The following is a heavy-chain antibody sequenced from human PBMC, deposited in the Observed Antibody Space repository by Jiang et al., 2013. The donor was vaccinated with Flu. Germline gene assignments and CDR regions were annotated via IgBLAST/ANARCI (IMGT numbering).Heavy chain of an antibody. V-gene: IGHV4-59*01. Sequence: GLVKPSETLSLTCNVSGGSLTPFYWSWVRQTPGKGLEWIGHIYYTGNTHYNPFLKSRVAISVDTSKSQFSLQLKSVNAADTAIYFCARVSPKYYEVDYFDFWGQGILVTVSS. CDR2: IYYTGNT. J-gene: IGHJ4*02. CDR1: GGSLTPFY. D-gene: IGHD3-22*01. CDR3: ARVSPKYYEVDYFDF.